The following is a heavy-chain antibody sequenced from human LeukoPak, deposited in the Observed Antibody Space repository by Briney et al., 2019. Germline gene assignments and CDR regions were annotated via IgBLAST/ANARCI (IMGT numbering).Heavy chain of an antibody. Sequence: GGSLRLSCAASGFTFSSYSMNWVRQAPGKGLEWVSSISSSSSYIYYADSVKGRFTISRDNAKNSLYLQMNSLRAEDTAVYYCARAGFVIAVAGQDAFDIWGQGTMVIVSS. V-gene: IGHV3-21*03. J-gene: IGHJ3*02. CDR2: ISSSSSYI. CDR3: ARAGFVIAVAGQDAFDI. D-gene: IGHD6-19*01. CDR1: GFTFSSYS.